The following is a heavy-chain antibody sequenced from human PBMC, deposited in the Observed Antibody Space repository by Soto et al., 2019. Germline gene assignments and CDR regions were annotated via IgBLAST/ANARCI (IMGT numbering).Heavy chain of an antibody. J-gene: IGHJ4*02. CDR2: IYSDGRT. D-gene: IGHD2-15*01. V-gene: IGHV3-66*01. CDR1: GFTVSNNH. CDR3: TRDPVDSPDLDY. Sequence: EVQLVESGGGLVQPGGSLRLSCAASGFTVSNNHLSWVRQAPGKGLEWVSVIYSDGRTYYADSVKGRFTISRDHSKNTLYLQMNSLRAEDTAVYYCTRDPVDSPDLDYWGQGTLVTVSS.